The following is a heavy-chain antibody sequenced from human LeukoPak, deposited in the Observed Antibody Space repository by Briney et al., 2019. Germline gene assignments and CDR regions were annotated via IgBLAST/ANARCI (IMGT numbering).Heavy chain of an antibody. CDR1: GGSFSGYY. J-gene: IGHJ5*02. CDR3: ARSRGTGDGDYFWFDP. CDR2: INHSGST. V-gene: IGHV4-34*01. D-gene: IGHD4-17*01. Sequence: SETLSLTCAVDGGSFSGYYWSWIRQPPGKGLEWIGEINHSGSTNYNPSLKSRVTISVDTSKNQFSLKLSSVTAADTAVYYCARSRGTGDGDYFWFDPWGQGTLVTVSS.